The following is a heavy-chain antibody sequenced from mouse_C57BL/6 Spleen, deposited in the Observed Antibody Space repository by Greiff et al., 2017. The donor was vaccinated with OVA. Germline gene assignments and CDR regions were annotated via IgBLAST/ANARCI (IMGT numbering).Heavy chain of an antibody. V-gene: IGHV1-26*01. Sequence: VQLQQSGPELVKPGASVKISCKASGYTFTDYYMNWVKQSHGKSLEWIGDINPNNGGTSYNQKFKGKDTLTVDKSSSTAYMELRSLTSEDSAVYYCARSVGYFDYWGQGTTLTVSS. J-gene: IGHJ2*01. CDR2: INPNNGGT. CDR1: GYTFTDYY. CDR3: ARSVGYFDY.